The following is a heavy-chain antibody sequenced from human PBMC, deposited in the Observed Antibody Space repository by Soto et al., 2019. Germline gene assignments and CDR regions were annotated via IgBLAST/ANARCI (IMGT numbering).Heavy chain of an antibody. V-gene: IGHV1-69*01. Sequence: QVQLVQSGAEVKKPGSSVKVSCKASGGTFSSYAISWVRQAPGQGLEWMGGIIPIFGTANYAQKFQGRVTITADESTSTAYMELSSMRSEDTAVYYCASEGDRGRTYYYGMDVWGQGTTVTVSS. D-gene: IGHD3-10*01. CDR2: IIPIFGTA. CDR3: ASEGDRGRTYYYGMDV. CDR1: GGTFSSYA. J-gene: IGHJ6*02.